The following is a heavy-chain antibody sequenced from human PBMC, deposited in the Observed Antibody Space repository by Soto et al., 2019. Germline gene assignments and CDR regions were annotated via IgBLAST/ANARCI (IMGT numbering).Heavy chain of an antibody. CDR3: ARSRYTSGRWNPPLDD. J-gene: IGHJ4*02. D-gene: IGHD6-19*01. CDR2: IYYSGST. V-gene: IGHV4-59*01. CDR1: GGSISSDY. Sequence: QVQLQESGPGLVKPSESLSLTCAVSGGSISSDYWSWIRQPPGTGLEWIGYIYYSGSTNYNPSLKSRVTMSVDTSKNLFSLKLTSVTAADTAVYYCARSRYTSGRWNPPLDDWGQGTMVTVSS.